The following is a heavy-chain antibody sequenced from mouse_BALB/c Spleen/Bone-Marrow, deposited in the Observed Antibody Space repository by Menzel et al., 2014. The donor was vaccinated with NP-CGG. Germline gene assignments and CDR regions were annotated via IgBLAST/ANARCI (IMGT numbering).Heavy chain of an antibody. J-gene: IGHJ1*01. V-gene: IGHV5-6-5*01. CDR3: ASLTTVHWYFDV. CDR2: ISSRGST. Sequence: EVKLVESGGGLLKPGGSLKLSCAASGFTFSSYAMSWVRQTPEKRLEWVASISSRGSTYYPDSVKGRFTISRDNARNILYLQRSSLRSEDTAMYYSASLTTVHWYFDVWGAGTTVTVSS. CDR1: GFTFSSYA. D-gene: IGHD1-1*01.